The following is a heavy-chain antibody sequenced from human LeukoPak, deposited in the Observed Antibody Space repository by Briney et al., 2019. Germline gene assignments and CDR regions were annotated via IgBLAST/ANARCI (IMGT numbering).Heavy chain of an antibody. J-gene: IGHJ4*02. CDR3: ARDSAGNDY. Sequence: GGSLRLSCAASGFTFSSYAMSWVRQAPGKGLEWVSAISGSGGSTYYANSVKGRFTISRDNSNNTLYLQMNSLRAEDTAMYYCARDSAGNDYWGQGTLVTVSS. CDR1: GFTFSSYA. CDR2: ISGSGGST. D-gene: IGHD6-13*01. V-gene: IGHV3-23*01.